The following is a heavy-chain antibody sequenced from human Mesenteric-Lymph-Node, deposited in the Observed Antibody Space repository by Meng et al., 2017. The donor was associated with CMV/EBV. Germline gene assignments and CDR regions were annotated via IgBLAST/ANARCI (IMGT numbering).Heavy chain of an antibody. CDR1: GFIFSNYE. Sequence: GESLKISCAASGFIFSNYEMHWVRQAPGKGLEWVSSISSSSSLIHYADSVKGRFTISRDNAKNSLYLQMNSLRAEDTAVYYCVRDRYQDPTFDYWGQGTLVTVSS. J-gene: IGHJ4*02. V-gene: IGHV3-21*01. CDR2: ISSSSSLI. CDR3: VRDRYQDPTFDY. D-gene: IGHD2-2*01.